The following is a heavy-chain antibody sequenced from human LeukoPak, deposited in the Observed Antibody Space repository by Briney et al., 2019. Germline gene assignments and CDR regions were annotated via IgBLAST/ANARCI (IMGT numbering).Heavy chain of an antibody. Sequence: SQTLSLTCTVSGGSISSGSYYWSWIRQPAGKELEWIGRIYTSGSTNYNPSLKSRVTMSVDTSKNQFSLKLSSVTAADTAVYYCARDIGAGSTSFIPADYWGQGTLVTVSS. CDR3: ARDIGAGSTSFIPADY. D-gene: IGHD2-2*01. J-gene: IGHJ4*02. CDR1: GGSISSGSYY. CDR2: IYTSGST. V-gene: IGHV4-61*02.